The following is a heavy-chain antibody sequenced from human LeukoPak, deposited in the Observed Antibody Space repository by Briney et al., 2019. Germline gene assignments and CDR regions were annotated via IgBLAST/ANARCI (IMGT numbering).Heavy chain of an antibody. J-gene: IGHJ5*02. V-gene: IGHV4-4*07. Sequence: SETLSLTCTVSGGSISSYYWSWIRQPAGKGLEWIGRIYTSGSTNYNPSLKSRVTISVDTSKNQFSLKLSSVTAADTAVYYCARDPRSHSSGWYDWFDPWGQGTLVTVSS. D-gene: IGHD6-19*01. CDR3: ARDPRSHSSGWYDWFDP. CDR2: IYTSGST. CDR1: GGSISSYY.